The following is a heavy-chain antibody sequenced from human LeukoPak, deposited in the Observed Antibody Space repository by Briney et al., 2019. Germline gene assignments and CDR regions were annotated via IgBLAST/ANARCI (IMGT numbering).Heavy chain of an antibody. CDR3: ARASMVRGVIHGGWFDP. V-gene: IGHV1-8*01. Sequence: ASVKVSCKASGYTFTSYDINWVRQATGQWLEWMGWMNPNSGNTGYAQKFQGRVTMTRNTSISTAYMELSSLRSEDTAVYYCARASMVRGVIHGGWFDPWGQGTLVTVSS. D-gene: IGHD3-10*01. CDR1: GYTFTSYD. CDR2: MNPNSGNT. J-gene: IGHJ5*02.